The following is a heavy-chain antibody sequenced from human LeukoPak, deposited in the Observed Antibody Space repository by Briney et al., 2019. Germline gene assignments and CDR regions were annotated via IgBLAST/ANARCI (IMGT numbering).Heavy chain of an antibody. Sequence: ASVKVSCKVSGYTLTELSMHWVRQAPGKGLEWMGGFDPEDGETIYAQKFQGRVTMTEDTSTDTAYMELSSLRSEDTAAYYCATTQMTTVTTGHWFDPWGQGTLVTVSS. J-gene: IGHJ5*02. CDR1: GYTLTELS. CDR2: FDPEDGET. V-gene: IGHV1-24*01. D-gene: IGHD4-17*01. CDR3: ATTQMTTVTTGHWFDP.